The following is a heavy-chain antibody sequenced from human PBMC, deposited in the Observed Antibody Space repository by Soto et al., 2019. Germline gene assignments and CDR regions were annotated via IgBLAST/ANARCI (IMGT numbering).Heavy chain of an antibody. Sequence: QVQLQESGPGLVKPSQTLSLTCTVSGGSISSGDYYWSWIRQPPGKGLEWIGYMYYSGSTHYNPSLKSRVTISVDTSKNQFSLKLSSVTAADTAVYYCARSIFGGVTAGYWGQGTLLTVSS. CDR1: GGSISSGDYY. J-gene: IGHJ4*02. CDR3: ARSIFGGVTAGY. V-gene: IGHV4-30-4*01. CDR2: MYYSGST. D-gene: IGHD3-3*01.